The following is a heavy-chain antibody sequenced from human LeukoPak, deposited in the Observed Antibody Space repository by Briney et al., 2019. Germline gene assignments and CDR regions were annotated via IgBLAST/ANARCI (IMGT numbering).Heavy chain of an antibody. J-gene: IGHJ6*02. CDR3: ARAEDRPFYYYYGMDV. CDR2: ITAIFRTT. Sequence: SVKVSCKTSGGTFNSYAISWVRQAPGQGLEWMGGITAIFRTTNYAQKFQGRVTITADESMSTVYMELSSLRSEDTAVYYCARAEDRPFYYYYGMDVWGQGTTVTVSS. V-gene: IGHV1-69*13. CDR1: GGTFNSYA.